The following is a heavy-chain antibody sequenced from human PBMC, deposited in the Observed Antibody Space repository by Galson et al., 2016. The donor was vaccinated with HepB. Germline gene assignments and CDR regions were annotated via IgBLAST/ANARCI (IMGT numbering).Heavy chain of an antibody. J-gene: IGHJ6*04. CDR1: GFTFSFYD. CDR2: IGTAPGDT. D-gene: IGHD3-10*01. V-gene: IGHV3-13*01. Sequence: SLRLSCAASGFTFSFYDMHWVRQVTGKGLEWISAIGTAPGDTYYSTSVKGRFTISRENAKSSLFLHMSSLRAGDTAVYYCARGKSLWTTPWNYGLDVWGRGTTVTVPS. CDR3: ARGKSLWTTPWNYGLDV.